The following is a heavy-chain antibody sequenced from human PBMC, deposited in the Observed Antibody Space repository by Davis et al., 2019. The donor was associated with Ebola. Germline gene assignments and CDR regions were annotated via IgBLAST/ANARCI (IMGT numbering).Heavy chain of an antibody. CDR2: VDPKAGKT. J-gene: IGHJ6*02. Sequence: AASVKVSCKGSGYSFSDYYTHWVKGAPGKGLEWVGLVDPKAGKTVYTEKFQDRVTITADRSTDTVYMELSSLRFEDAAVYYCTNLDILTAYVPYAMDVWGQGTTVTVS. V-gene: IGHV1-69-2*01. CDR3: TNLDILTAYVPYAMDV. D-gene: IGHD3-9*01. CDR1: GYSFSDYY.